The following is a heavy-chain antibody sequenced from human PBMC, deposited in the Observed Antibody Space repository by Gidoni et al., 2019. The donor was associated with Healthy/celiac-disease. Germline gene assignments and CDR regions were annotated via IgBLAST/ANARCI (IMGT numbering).Heavy chain of an antibody. V-gene: IGHV3-30*04. J-gene: IGHJ4*02. CDR3: ATGVTTHFDY. Sequence: QVQLVESGGGGVQPGRSLRLSYAASGFTFSSYAMHWVRQAPGKGLEWVAVISYDGSNKYYADSVKGRFTISRDNSKNTLYLQMNSLRAEDTAVYYCATGVTTHFDYWGQGTLVTVSS. CDR1: GFTFSSYA. D-gene: IGHD3-10*01. CDR2: ISYDGSNK.